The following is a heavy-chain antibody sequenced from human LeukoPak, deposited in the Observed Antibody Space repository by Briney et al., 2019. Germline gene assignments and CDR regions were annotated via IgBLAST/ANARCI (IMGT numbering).Heavy chain of an antibody. V-gene: IGHV3-48*03. J-gene: IGHJ2*01. CDR1: GFTFSGYE. CDR3: ARKTDRLGAVGRDRYFDL. CDR2: ISVNGGAM. Sequence: GGSLRLSCTASGFTFSGYEMTWVRQAPGKGLEWMSYISVNGGAMHYADSVRGRFTTSRDDAKNSLYLHMNSLRVEDTAIYYCARKTDRLGAVGRDRYFDLWGRGTLITVSS. D-gene: IGHD6-13*01.